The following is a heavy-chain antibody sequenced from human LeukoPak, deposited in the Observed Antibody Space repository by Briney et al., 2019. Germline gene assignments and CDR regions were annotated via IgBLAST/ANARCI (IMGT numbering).Heavy chain of an antibody. Sequence: GGSLRLSCAASGFTFTSYAMTWVRQAPGKGLEGVSGISGSGGSKWYADSVKGRFAISRDNSKNTLYLQMNSLRAEDTAVYYCAMRLIAPTFDYWGQGTLVTVSS. J-gene: IGHJ4*02. CDR2: ISGSGGSK. V-gene: IGHV3-23*01. CDR1: GFTFTSYA. D-gene: IGHD2-21*01. CDR3: AMRLIAPTFDY.